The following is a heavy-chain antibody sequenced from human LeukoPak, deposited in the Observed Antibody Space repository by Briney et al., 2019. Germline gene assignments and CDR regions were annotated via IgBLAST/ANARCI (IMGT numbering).Heavy chain of an antibody. CDR2: INAGNGNT. V-gene: IGHV1-3*03. Sequence: ASVKVSCKASGYTFTSYAMHWVRQAPGQRLEWMGWINAGNGNTKYSQEFQGRVTITRDTSASTAYMELNSLRAEDTAVYYCARAYYDSRGYYYVYFDYWGQGTLVTVSS. D-gene: IGHD3-22*01. CDR1: GYTFTSYA. J-gene: IGHJ4*02. CDR3: ARAYYDSRGYYYVYFDY.